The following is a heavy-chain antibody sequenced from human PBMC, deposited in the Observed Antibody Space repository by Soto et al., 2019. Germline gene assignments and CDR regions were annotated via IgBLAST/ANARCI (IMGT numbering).Heavy chain of an antibody. CDR3: ARKWELMPYYYYGMDV. CDR2: ISGSGGST. D-gene: IGHD1-26*01. J-gene: IGHJ6*02. CDR1: GFTFSSYA. Sequence: EVQLLESGGGLVQPGGSLRLSCAASGFTFSSYAMSWVRQAPGKGLEWVSAISGSGGSTYYADSVKGRFTISRDNSKNTLYLQMNSLRAEDTAVYYCARKWELMPYYYYGMDVCGQGTTVTVSS. V-gene: IGHV3-23*01.